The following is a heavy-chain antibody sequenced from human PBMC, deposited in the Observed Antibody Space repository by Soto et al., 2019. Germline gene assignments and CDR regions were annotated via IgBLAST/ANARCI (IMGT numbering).Heavy chain of an antibody. CDR2: RSGSGSFT. D-gene: IGHD5-18*01. Sequence: GGSLRLSCAASGFTFSTYAMNWVRQAPGKGLEWISARSGSGSFTHYADSVRGRFTISRDNSKNTLYLQMNSLRAEDTAVYYCAKAPTAMVKFFDYWGQGTLVTVSS. CDR1: GFTFSTYA. CDR3: AKAPTAMVKFFDY. J-gene: IGHJ4*02. V-gene: IGHV3-23*01.